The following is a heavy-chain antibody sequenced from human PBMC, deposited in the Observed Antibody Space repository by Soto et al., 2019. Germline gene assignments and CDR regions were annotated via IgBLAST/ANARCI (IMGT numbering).Heavy chain of an antibody. CDR1: GYTFTSYG. CDR2: ISAYNGNT. Sequence: QVQLVQSGAEVKKPGASVKVSCKASGYTFTSYGISWVRQAPGQGLEWMGWISAYNGNTNYAQKLQGRVTMTTDTSTSTAYMERRSLRSDDTAVYYCARIRMRQQLFLAQEYYFDYWGQGTLVTVSS. V-gene: IGHV1-18*01. D-gene: IGHD6-13*01. J-gene: IGHJ4*02. CDR3: ARIRMRQQLFLAQEYYFDY.